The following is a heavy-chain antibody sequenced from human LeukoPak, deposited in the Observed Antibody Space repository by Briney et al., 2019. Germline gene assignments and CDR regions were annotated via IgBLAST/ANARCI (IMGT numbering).Heavy chain of an antibody. D-gene: IGHD3-10*01. Sequence: PGGSLRLSCAASGFSFSNYGMHWVRQAPGKGLEWVAVISYDGSEKYYAASVGGRFTISRDNSKNTLYLEVISLTAEDTAVYYCAKDDAWLRFGEWSQGTLVTVSS. CDR2: ISYDGSEK. J-gene: IGHJ4*02. V-gene: IGHV3-30*18. CDR3: AKDDAWLRFGE. CDR1: GFSFSNYG.